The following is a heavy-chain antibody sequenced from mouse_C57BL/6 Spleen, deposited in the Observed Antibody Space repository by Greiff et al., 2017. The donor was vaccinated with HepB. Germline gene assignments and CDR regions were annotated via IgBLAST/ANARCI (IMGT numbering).Heavy chain of an antibody. D-gene: IGHD2-5*01. CDR1: GFNIKDDY. Sequence: VQLQQSGAELVRPGASVKLSCTASGFNIKDDYMHWVKQRPEQGLEWIGWIDPENGDTEYASKFQGKATITADTSSNTAYLQLSSLTSEDTAVDYCTKGVYSNSAWFAYWGQGTLVTVSA. CDR3: TKGVYSNSAWFAY. CDR2: IDPENGDT. V-gene: IGHV14-4*01. J-gene: IGHJ3*01.